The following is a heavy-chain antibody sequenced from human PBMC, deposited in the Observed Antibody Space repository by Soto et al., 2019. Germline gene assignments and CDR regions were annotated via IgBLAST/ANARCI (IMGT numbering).Heavy chain of an antibody. CDR3: ARGGAYCSGGSCYSSYYYMDV. Sequence: ASVKVSCKASGYTFTSYDINWVRQATGQGLEWMGWMNPNSGNTGYAQKFQGRVTMTRNTSISTAYMELSSLRSEDTAVYYCARGGAYCSGGSCYSSYYYMDVWGKGTTVTVSS. V-gene: IGHV1-8*01. D-gene: IGHD2-15*01. CDR2: MNPNSGNT. J-gene: IGHJ6*03. CDR1: GYTFTSYD.